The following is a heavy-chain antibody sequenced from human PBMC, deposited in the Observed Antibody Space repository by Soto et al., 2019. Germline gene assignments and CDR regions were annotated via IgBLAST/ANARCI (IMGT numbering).Heavy chain of an antibody. CDR2: INHSGST. Sequence: SETLSLTCAVYGGSFSGYYWSWIRQPPGKGLEWIGEINHSGSTNYNPSLKSRVTISVDTSKNQFSLKLSSVTAADTAVYYCARCERRNDAFDIWGQGTMVTVSS. CDR3: ARCERRNDAFDI. J-gene: IGHJ3*02. V-gene: IGHV4-34*01. CDR1: GGSFSGYY.